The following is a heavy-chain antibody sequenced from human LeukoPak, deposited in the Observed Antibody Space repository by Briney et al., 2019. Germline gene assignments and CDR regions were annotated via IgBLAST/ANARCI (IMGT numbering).Heavy chain of an antibody. J-gene: IGHJ4*02. V-gene: IGHV3-23*01. D-gene: IGHD3-22*01. Sequence: GGSLRLSCAASGFTFSSFAMTWVRQAPGKGLEWVSGISGSGDSTYYADSVKGRFTISRDNSKNTLYLQMNGLRAEDTAVYYCATYRRGYHDSSESYYFDYWGQGTLVTVSS. CDR3: ATYRRGYHDSSESYYFDY. CDR1: GFTFSSFA. CDR2: ISGSGDST.